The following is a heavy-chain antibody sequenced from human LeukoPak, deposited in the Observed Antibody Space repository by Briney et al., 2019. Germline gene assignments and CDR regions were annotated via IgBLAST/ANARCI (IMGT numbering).Heavy chain of an antibody. CDR3: ATEMTSVVPDY. CDR1: GHTLSELT. CDR2: FDPENDER. Sequence: ASVKVSCKVSGHTLSELTMHWVRQAPGKGLEWMGGFDPENDERIYARKFRGRLTMTEDISTDTAYMELSSLRSEDTAVYFCATEMTSVVPDYWGQGTLVTVSS. D-gene: IGHD4-11*01. J-gene: IGHJ4*02. V-gene: IGHV1-24*01.